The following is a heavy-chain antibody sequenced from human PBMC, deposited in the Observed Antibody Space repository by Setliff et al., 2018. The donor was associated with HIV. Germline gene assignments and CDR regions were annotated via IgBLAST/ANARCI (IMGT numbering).Heavy chain of an antibody. CDR1: GGSISSGSYY. V-gene: IGHV4-61*10. J-gene: IGHJ2*01. Sequence: SETLSLTCTVSGGSISSGSYYWSWIRQPAGKGLEWIGHIYISGSANYNPSLKSRVTISVDTSKNQFSLKLSSVTAADTAVYYCARDKGGQYYDSSDYWDWYLDLWGRGTLVTVSS. CDR2: IYISGSA. CDR3: ARDKGGQYYDSSDYWDWYLDL. D-gene: IGHD3-22*01.